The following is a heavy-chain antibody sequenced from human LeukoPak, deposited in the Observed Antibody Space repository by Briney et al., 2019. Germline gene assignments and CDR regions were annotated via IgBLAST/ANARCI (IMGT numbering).Heavy chain of an antibody. CDR1: GDSISNGHYY. J-gene: IGHJ4*02. Sequence: PSETLSLTCSVSGDSISNGHYYWGWIRQPPGKGLEWLATISSRGSTFYNPSLKSRVTISVDTSKNRISLNLSSVTASDTSLYYCARLNPLEHLFSFYFDSWGQGILATVSS. V-gene: IGHV4-39*01. D-gene: IGHD3-3*01. CDR2: ISSRGST. CDR3: ARLNPLEHLFSFYFDS.